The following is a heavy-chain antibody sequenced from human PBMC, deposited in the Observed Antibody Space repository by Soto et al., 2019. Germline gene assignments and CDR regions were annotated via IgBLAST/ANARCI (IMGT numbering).Heavy chain of an antibody. CDR3: ARVDYDFWSGYSPSNYGMDV. J-gene: IGHJ6*02. D-gene: IGHD3-3*01. CDR1: GGSISSNY. CDR2: IFHSGST. Sequence: SETLSLTGTVSGGSISSNYWSWIRQPPGKGLEWIGYIFHSGSTTYNPSLKSRVTMSVDTSKNQFSLNLSSVTAADTAVYYCARVDYDFWSGYSPSNYGMDVWGQGTTVTVSS. V-gene: IGHV4-59*01.